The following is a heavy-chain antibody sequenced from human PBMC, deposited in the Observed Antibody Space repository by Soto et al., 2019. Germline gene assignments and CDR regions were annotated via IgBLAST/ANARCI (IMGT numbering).Heavy chain of an antibody. D-gene: IGHD3-3*01. CDR2: IYHSGST. CDR3: ARSYDLVARVFDY. V-gene: IGHV4-4*02. J-gene: IGHJ4*02. Sequence: QVQLQESGPGLVKPSGTLSLTCAVSSGSISSSNWWSWVRQPPGKGLEWIGEIYHSGSTNYNPSLTSRVTISVDKSKNQFSLKLISVTAADTAVYYCARSYDLVARVFDYWGQGTLVTVSS. CDR1: SGSISSSNW.